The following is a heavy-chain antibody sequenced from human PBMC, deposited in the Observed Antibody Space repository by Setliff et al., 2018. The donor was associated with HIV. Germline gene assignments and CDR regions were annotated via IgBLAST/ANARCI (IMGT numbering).Heavy chain of an antibody. J-gene: IGHJ5*02. CDR1: GASLQSYY. Sequence: SETLSLTCSVSGASLQSYYWSWIRQPAGKGLQWIGRIYYVGWSKYNPSLEDRVTMSVDTSNNQFSLSLRSVTAADTAIYYCARSIHGGGSEPFDTWGQGILVTVSS. V-gene: IGHV4-4*07. D-gene: IGHD3-10*01. CDR3: ARSIHGGGSEPFDT. CDR2: IYYVGWS.